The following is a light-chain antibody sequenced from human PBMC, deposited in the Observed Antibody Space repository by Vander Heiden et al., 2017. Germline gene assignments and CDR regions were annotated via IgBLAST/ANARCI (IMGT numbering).Light chain of an antibody. Sequence: DIQITQSPSSLSANVGDRVAITGRASQSISNFLNWYQHKPGKAPNLLIYSASTLQTGVPSRFSGSSSGTDFTLTISSLQPEDFATYYCQQTYSLPFTCGGGTKTEIK. V-gene: IGKV1-39*01. CDR2: SAS. CDR3: QQTYSLPFT. J-gene: IGKJ4*01. CDR1: QSISNF.